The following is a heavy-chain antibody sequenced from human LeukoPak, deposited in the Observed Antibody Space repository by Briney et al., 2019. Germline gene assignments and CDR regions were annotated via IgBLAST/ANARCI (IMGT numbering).Heavy chain of an antibody. D-gene: IGHD6-6*01. CDR3: ARGRHRAARYYFDY. Sequence: ASVEVSCKASGYTFTSYDINWVRQATGQGLEWMGWMNPNSGNTGYAQKFQGRVTITRNTSISTAYMELSSPRSEDTAVYYCARGRHRAARYYFDYWGQGTLVTVSS. CDR1: GYTFTSYD. V-gene: IGHV1-8*03. J-gene: IGHJ4*02. CDR2: MNPNSGNT.